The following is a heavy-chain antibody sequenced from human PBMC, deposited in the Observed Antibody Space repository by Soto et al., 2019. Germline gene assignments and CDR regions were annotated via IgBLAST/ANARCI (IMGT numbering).Heavy chain of an antibody. D-gene: IGHD3-16*01. CDR2: INGYNGNT. J-gene: IGHJ6*02. CDR1: GYTFTSYG. CDR3: ARMGDVPYYYSGTDV. Sequence: QVQLVQSGAEVKKPGASVKVSCKASGYTFTSYGITWVRQAPGQGLEWLEWINGYNGNTNYAQKLQGRVTMTTDTSTSTAYMELRSLRSDDTAVYYCARMGDVPYYYSGTDVWGQGTTVTVSS. V-gene: IGHV1-18*01.